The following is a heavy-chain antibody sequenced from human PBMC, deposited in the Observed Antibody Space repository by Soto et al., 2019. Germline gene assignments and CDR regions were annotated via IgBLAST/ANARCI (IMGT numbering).Heavy chain of an antibody. CDR2: INAGNGNT. J-gene: IGHJ3*02. CDR1: GYTFTRYS. CDR3: ARYGLDAFDI. V-gene: IGHV1-3*01. D-gene: IGHD4-17*01. Sequence: QVQLVQSGAGVKKPGASVKVSCKASGYTFTRYSIYWVRQAPGQRLEWMGWINAGNGNTKHSYKFQGRVTFTRDTSESTAYMELSSLISEDTAVYYCARYGLDAFDIWGQGTMVTVSS.